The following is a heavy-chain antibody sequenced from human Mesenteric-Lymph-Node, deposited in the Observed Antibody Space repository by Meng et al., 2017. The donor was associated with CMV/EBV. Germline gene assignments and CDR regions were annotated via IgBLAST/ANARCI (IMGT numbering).Heavy chain of an antibody. J-gene: IGHJ4*01. V-gene: IGHV1-69*05. Sequence: KASGGTFSRYAISWVRQAPGQGLGWMGGILPIFGTANYAQKFQGRVTITTDESTSTAYMELSSLRSEDTAVYYCARSGLTGPRYEGDYWGQGTLVTVSS. CDR3: ARSGLTGPRYEGDY. CDR2: ILPIFGTA. D-gene: IGHD3-9*01. CDR1: GGTFSRYA.